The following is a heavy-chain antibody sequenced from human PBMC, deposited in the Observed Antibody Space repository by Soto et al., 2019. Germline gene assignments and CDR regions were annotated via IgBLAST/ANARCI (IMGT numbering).Heavy chain of an antibody. Sequence: PGGSLRLSCAGSGFTFSDYYMSWIRQAPGKGLEWIAYISSNSNYKNHADSVRGRFTISRDNAKNSLYLQMNGLRAEDAAVYYGARATGYYHTGGSDAWGKGTLVTVS. D-gene: IGHD3-22*01. J-gene: IGHJ5*02. CDR2: ISSNSNYK. CDR3: ARATGYYHTGGSDA. CDR1: GFTFSDYY. V-gene: IGHV3-11*06.